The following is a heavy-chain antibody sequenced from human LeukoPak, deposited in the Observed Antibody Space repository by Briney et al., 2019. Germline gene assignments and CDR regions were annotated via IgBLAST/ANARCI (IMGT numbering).Heavy chain of an antibody. CDR2: ISGGGGST. V-gene: IGHV3-23*01. CDR3: ARGFQLVCYFDY. Sequence: GGSLRLSCAASGFTFTSYSMNWVRQAPGKGLEWVSTISGGGGSTYYADSMKGRFTISRDNSKNTLYLQMNSLRAEDTAVYYCARGFQLVCYFDYWGQGTLVTVSS. J-gene: IGHJ4*02. CDR1: GFTFTSYS. D-gene: IGHD2-2*01.